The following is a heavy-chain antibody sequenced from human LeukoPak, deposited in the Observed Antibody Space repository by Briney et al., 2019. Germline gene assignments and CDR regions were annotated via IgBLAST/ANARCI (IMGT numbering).Heavy chain of an antibody. CDR1: GFTFSGFS. CDR2: ISSSSSTI. Sequence: GGSLRLSCAASGFTFSGFSMNWVRQAPGRGLEWISFISSSSSTIYYADSVKGRFTISRDNAQNSLYLQMNSLRAEDTAVYYCARQSQIDYWGQGTLVTVSS. V-gene: IGHV3-48*01. CDR3: ARQSQIDY. J-gene: IGHJ4*02.